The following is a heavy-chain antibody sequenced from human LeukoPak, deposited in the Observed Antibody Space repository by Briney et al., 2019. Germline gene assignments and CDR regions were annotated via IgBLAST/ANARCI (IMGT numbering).Heavy chain of an antibody. CDR2: IKSKPDGGTT. Sequence: GGSLRLSCAASGFTFSNAWMRWVRQAPGKGLEWVGRIKSKPDGGTTDYAAPVKGRFTISRDDSKNTLYLQMNSLKAEDTGVYYCTTSGYWGQGTLVTVSS. V-gene: IGHV3-15*01. D-gene: IGHD6-25*01. J-gene: IGHJ4*02. CDR3: TTSGY. CDR1: GFTFSNAW.